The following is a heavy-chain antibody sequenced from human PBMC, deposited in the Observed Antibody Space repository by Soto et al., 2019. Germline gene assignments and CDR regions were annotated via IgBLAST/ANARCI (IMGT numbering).Heavy chain of an antibody. Sequence: QVQLVESGGDVVQPGRSLSLSCAASGFTFKDCAMQWVRQAPGKGLEWVSIIFNDAGNEYYTESVKGRFTISRDNSKNTLYLQMNSLRDEDTAVYYCAKEKGTGRAPNGAYDVWGRGTRVTVSS. CDR1: GFTFKDCA. J-gene: IGHJ3*01. V-gene: IGHV3-33*06. D-gene: IGHD2-8*02. CDR2: IFNDAGNE. CDR3: AKEKGTGRAPNGAYDV.